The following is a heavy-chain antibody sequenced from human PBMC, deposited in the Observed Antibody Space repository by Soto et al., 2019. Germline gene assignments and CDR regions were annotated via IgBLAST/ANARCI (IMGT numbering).Heavy chain of an antibody. V-gene: IGHV4-59*01. D-gene: IGHD2-15*01. Sequence: SETLSLTCTVSGGSISSYYWGWIRQPPGKGLEWIGYIYYRGSTNYNPSLKSRVTISVDTSKNQFSLNVSSVTAADTAVYYCKRVGAQYSSGANCAMDYWGQGALVTVSS. J-gene: IGHJ4*02. CDR1: GGSISSYY. CDR3: KRVGAQYSSGANCAMDY. CDR2: IYYRGST.